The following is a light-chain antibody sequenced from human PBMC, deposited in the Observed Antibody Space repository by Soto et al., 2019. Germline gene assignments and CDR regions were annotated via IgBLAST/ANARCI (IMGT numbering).Light chain of an antibody. CDR1: SSNIGDNY. CDR3: GTWDTSLSAGV. Sequence: QSVLTQPPSVTAAPGQKVTISCSGSSSNIGDNYVSWYQQFPGTAPKLLIYDNNKRPSGIPDRFSGSTSGASATLGITGLQTGDEADYYCGTWDTSLSAGVFGGGTKRTVL. V-gene: IGLV1-51*01. CDR2: DNN. J-gene: IGLJ2*01.